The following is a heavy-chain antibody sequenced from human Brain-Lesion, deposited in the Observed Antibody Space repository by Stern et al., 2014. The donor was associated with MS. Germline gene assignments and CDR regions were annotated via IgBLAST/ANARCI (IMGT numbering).Heavy chain of an antibody. CDR1: GGSISSGGYY. Sequence: QVQLVESGPGLVKPSQTLSLSCTVSGGSISSGGYYWSWIRQPAGKGLEWIGRIFNRGSTSYTPSLKSRVTISIDTSKNQFSLRLTSMTAADTAVYYCARGRVVPGFQYYATDVWGQGTTVIVSS. CDR3: ARGRVVPGFQYYATDV. J-gene: IGHJ6*02. D-gene: IGHD2-2*01. CDR2: IFNRGST. V-gene: IGHV4-61*02.